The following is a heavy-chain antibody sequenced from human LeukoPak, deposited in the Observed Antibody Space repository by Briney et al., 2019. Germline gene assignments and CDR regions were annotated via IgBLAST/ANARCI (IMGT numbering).Heavy chain of an antibody. J-gene: IGHJ4*02. V-gene: IGHV3-30*03. CDR1: GFTFSSYG. Sequence: GGSLRLSCAASGFTFSSYGMHWVRQAPGKGLDWVALISSDGSSKYYADSVKGRFTISRDNSKNTLYLQMNSLRAEDTAVYYCSRSRPKFKDFDYWGERPLVTVSS. CDR2: ISSDGSSK. CDR3: SRSRPKFKDFDY.